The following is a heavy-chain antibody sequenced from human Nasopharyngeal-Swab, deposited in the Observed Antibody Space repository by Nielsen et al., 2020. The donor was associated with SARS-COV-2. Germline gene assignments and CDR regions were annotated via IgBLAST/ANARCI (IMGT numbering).Heavy chain of an antibody. CDR2: IDPSDSYT. D-gene: IGHD5-18*01. V-gene: IGHV5-10-1*01. Sequence: GESLKISCKGSGYSFTSYWISWVRQMPGKGLEWMGRIDPSDSYTNYSPSFQGHVTISADKSISTACLQWSSLKASDTATYYCARVKDTAMVKFLDYWGQGTLVTVSS. CDR1: GYSFTSYW. CDR3: ARVKDTAMVKFLDY. J-gene: IGHJ4*02.